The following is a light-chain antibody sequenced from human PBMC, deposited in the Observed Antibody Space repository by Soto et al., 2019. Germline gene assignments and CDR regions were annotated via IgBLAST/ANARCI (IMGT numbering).Light chain of an antibody. CDR1: QHVSSN. J-gene: IGKJ2*01. CDR2: RAS. Sequence: EIGMTQSPATLSVSPGGSATLSCRASQHVSSNFAWYRQKPGQSPTLLIYRASTRATGIPARFSGSGSGTAFTLTISSLQSVDLSVYYCQPYNNWPYTFGQGTKLEIK. V-gene: IGKV3-15*01. CDR3: QPYNNWPYT.